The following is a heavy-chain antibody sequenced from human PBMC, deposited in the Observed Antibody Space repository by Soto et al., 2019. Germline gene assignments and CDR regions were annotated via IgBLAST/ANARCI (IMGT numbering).Heavy chain of an antibody. J-gene: IGHJ4*02. V-gene: IGHV4-30-4*01. D-gene: IGHD2-15*01. CDR1: GGSISSGDYY. CDR2: IYYSGST. CDR3: ARRCSGGSCYGVYFDY. Sequence: QVQLQESGPGLVKPSQTLSLTCTVSGGSISSGDYYWSWIRQPPGTGLEWIGYIYYSGSTYYNPSLKSRVTISVDTSKNQFSLKLSSVTAADTAVYYCARRCSGGSCYGVYFDYWGQGTLVTVSS.